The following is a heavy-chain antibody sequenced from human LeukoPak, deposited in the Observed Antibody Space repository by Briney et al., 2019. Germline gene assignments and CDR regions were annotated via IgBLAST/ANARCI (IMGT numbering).Heavy chain of an antibody. CDR2: INHSGST. Sequence: PSETLSLTCAVYGGSFSGYYWSWLRQPPGKGLEWIGEINHSGSTNYNPSLKSRVTISVDTSKNQFSLKLSSVTAADTAVYYCARRVAAIKWPWFDPWGQGTLVTVSS. J-gene: IGHJ5*02. CDR3: ARRVAAIKWPWFDP. V-gene: IGHV4-34*01. CDR1: GGSFSGYY. D-gene: IGHD2-2*02.